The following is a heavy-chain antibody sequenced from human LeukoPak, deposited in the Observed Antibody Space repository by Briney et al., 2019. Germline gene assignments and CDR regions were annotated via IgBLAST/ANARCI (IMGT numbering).Heavy chain of an antibody. Sequence: SETLSLTCTVSGGSVSSYYWSWIRQPAGKGLEWIGEIYHSGSTNYNPSLKSRVTISVDKSKNQFSLKLSSVTAADTAVYYCARDHDSSGYYYWYFDLWGRGTLVTVSS. CDR3: ARDHDSSGYYYWYFDL. J-gene: IGHJ2*01. CDR2: IYHSGST. D-gene: IGHD3-22*01. V-gene: IGHV4-59*02. CDR1: GGSVSSYY.